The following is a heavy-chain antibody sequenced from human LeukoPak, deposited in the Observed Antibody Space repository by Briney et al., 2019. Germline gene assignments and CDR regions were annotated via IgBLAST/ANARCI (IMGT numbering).Heavy chain of an antibody. V-gene: IGHV3-11*06. CDR1: GVTFSDYY. J-gene: IGHJ1*01. CDR2: ISSSSSYT. D-gene: IGHD3-16*02. CDR3: ARGVISAEYFQH. Sequence: GGSLRLSCAASGVTFSDYYMSWIRQAPGKGLEWVSYISSSSSYTNYADSVKGRFTISRDNAKNSLYLQMNSLRAEDTAVYYCARGVISAEYFQHWGQGTLVTVSS.